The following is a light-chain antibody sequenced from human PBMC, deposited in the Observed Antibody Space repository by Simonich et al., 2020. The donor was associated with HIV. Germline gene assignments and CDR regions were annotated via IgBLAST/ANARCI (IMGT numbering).Light chain of an antibody. J-gene: IGKJ3*01. CDR1: QNLVHSAGDTY. V-gene: IGKV2-30*02. CDR3: MQGTLPFT. Sequence: DVVMTQSPLSLPVTLGQPASISCMSSQNLVHSAGDTYLHWFHQRQGQSPRRLMYKGSNRDSGVPDRFSGSWSGTDFTLKISRVEAEDVGVYYCMQGTLPFTFGPGTKVDIK. CDR2: KGS.